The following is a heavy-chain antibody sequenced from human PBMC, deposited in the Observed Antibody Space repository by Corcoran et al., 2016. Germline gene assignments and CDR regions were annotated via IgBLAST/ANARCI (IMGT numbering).Heavy chain of an antibody. CDR2: IWYDGSNK. CDR3: ARVCNPAEVADYGMDV. Sequence: QVQLVESGGGVVQPGRSLRLSCAASGFTFSSYGMHWVRQAPGKGLEWVAVIWYDGSNKYYADSVKGRFTISRDNSKNTLYLQMNSLRAEDTAVYYCARVCNPAEVADYGMDVWGQGTTVTVSS. CDR1: GFTFSSYG. D-gene: IGHD2-15*01. V-gene: IGHV3-33*01. J-gene: IGHJ6*02.